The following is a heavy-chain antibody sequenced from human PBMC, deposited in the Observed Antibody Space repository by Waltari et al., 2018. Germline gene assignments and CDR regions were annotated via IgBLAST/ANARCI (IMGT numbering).Heavy chain of an antibody. V-gene: IGHV4-59*01. Sequence: QVQLQESGPGLVKPSETLSITCTVSGGSIRSYYWSWLRQPPGKGLEWIGYIYYSGSTNYNPSLKSRVTISVDTSKNQFSLKLSSVTAADTAVYYCARVYYSGSYLDYWGQGTLVTVSS. CDR2: IYYSGST. CDR1: GGSIRSYY. D-gene: IGHD1-26*01. CDR3: ARVYYSGSYLDY. J-gene: IGHJ4*02.